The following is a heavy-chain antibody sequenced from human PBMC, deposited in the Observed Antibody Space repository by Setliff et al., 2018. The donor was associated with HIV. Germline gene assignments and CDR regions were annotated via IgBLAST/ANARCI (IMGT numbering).Heavy chain of an antibody. CDR1: GCTFTSYG. CDR2: ISPYNGHT. D-gene: IGHD4-17*01. J-gene: IGHJ4*02. V-gene: IGHV1-18*01. CDR3: ARTDYGGNSGGNYFDY. Sequence: ASVKVSCKASGCTFTSYGITWVRQAPGQGLEWLGWISPYNGHTNFAQKFQGRVTMTTDTATSTAYMEVRSLRSDDTAVYYCARTDYGGNSGGNYFDYWGQGSLVTVS.